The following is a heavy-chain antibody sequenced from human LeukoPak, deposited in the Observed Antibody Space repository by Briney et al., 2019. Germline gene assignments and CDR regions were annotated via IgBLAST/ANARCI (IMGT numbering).Heavy chain of an antibody. CDR1: AFTVSINY. V-gene: IGHV3-53*01. CDR2: IYCGGST. J-gene: IGHJ6*02. D-gene: IGHD2-15*01. Sequence: GRSLTLSCPPSAFTVSINYMSSVRQAPGKWLEWVPVIYCGGSTYCADSVKRRFTISRDNPKNTLYLQMNSLRAEDTAVYYCAREGSLRDYYYCGMDVWGQGTTVTVSS. CDR3: AREGSLRDYYYCGMDV.